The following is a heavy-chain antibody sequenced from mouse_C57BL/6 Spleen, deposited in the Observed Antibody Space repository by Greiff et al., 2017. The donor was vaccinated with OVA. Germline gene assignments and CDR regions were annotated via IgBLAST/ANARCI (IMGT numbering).Heavy chain of an antibody. D-gene: IGHD1-1*01. J-gene: IGHJ3*01. CDR3: ARTYGSSYEFAY. Sequence: VQLQQSGPELVKPGASVKMSCKASGYTFTDYNMHWVKQSHGKSLEWIGYINPNNGGTSYNQKFKGKATLTVNKSSSTAYMELRSLTSEDSAVYYCARTYGSSYEFAYWGQGTLVTVSA. V-gene: IGHV1-22*01. CDR1: GYTFTDYN. CDR2: INPNNGGT.